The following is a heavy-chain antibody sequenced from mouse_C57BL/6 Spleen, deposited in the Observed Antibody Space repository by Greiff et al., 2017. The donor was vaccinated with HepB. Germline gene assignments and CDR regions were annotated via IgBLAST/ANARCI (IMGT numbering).Heavy chain of an antibody. CDR1: GYSITSGYY. J-gene: IGHJ1*03. V-gene: IGHV3-6*01. Sequence: EVQLVESGPGLVKPSQSLSLTCSVTGYSITSGYYWNWIRQFPGNKLEWMGYISYDGSNNYNPSLKNRISITRDTSKNQFFLKLNSVTTEDTATYYCARDRDYLWYFDVWGTGTTVTVSS. D-gene: IGHD2-4*01. CDR3: ARDRDYLWYFDV. CDR2: ISYDGSN.